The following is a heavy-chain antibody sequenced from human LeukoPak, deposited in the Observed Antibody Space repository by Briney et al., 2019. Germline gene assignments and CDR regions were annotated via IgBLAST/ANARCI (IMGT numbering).Heavy chain of an antibody. CDR1: GGTFSSYT. CDR2: IIPILGIA. D-gene: IGHD2-2*02. Sequence: GASVTVSCKGSGGTFSSYTISWVRQAPGQGLEWMGRIIPILGIANYAQKFQGRVTITADRSTSTAYMELSSLRSEDTAVYYCAREPSRYCSSTSCYTSDRGMDVWGQGTTVTVSS. V-gene: IGHV1-69*02. CDR3: AREPSRYCSSTSCYTSDRGMDV. J-gene: IGHJ6*02.